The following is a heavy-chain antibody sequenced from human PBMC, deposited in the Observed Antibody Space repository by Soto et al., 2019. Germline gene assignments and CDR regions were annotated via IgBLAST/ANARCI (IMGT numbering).Heavy chain of an antibody. CDR3: ARDSAQRYSSGVDTFDP. Sequence: ASVKVSCKASGYTFTSYYMHWGRQPPGQGLEWMGIINPSGGSTSYAQKFQGRVTMTRDTSTSTVYMELSSLRSEDTAVYYCARDSAQRYSSGVDTFDPWGQGTLVTVSS. V-gene: IGHV1-46*01. CDR1: GYTFTSYY. D-gene: IGHD6-19*01. CDR2: INPSGGST. J-gene: IGHJ5*02.